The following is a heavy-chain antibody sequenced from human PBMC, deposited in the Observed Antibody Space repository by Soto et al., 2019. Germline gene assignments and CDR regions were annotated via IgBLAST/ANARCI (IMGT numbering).Heavy chain of an antibody. CDR3: ARSVFP. Sequence: QVQLQESGPGLVKPSQTLSLTCTVSGGSISSGGYYWNWIRQHPGKGLEWIGYIYYIGSTYYNPSLKSRVTISLDTSKNQFSLKLSSLTIAATAMYYCARSVFPWGQGLLVTVSS. J-gene: IGHJ5*02. V-gene: IGHV4-31*03. D-gene: IGHD3-3*01. CDR1: GGSISSGGYY. CDR2: IYYIGST.